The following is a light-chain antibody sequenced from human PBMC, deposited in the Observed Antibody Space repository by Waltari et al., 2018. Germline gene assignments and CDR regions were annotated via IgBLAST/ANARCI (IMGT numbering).Light chain of an antibody. Sequence: EIVMTQSPATLSVSSGERATLSCRASQSVSSNLAWYQQRPGQAPRLLMYGASTRATGIPARFSGSGSGTEFTLTISSLQSEDFAVYYCQQYHEWYTFGQGTKLEIK. V-gene: IGKV3-15*01. CDR3: QQYHEWYT. CDR2: GAS. J-gene: IGKJ2*01. CDR1: QSVSSN.